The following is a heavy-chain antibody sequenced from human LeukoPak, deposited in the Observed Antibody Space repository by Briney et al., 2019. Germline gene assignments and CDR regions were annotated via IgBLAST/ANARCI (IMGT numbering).Heavy chain of an antibody. J-gene: IGHJ4*02. CDR1: GVTFSSHG. CDR3: ARDGGYHSSGPFDY. V-gene: IGHV3-33*01. Sequence: GGSLRLSCAASGVTFSSHGMHWVRQAPGKGLEWVSIIWYDGSDEYYADSVKGRFTISRDNSKNTLYLQMNSLRAEDTAVYYCARDGGYHSSGPFDYWGQGTLVTVSS. D-gene: IGHD3-22*01. CDR2: IWYDGSDE.